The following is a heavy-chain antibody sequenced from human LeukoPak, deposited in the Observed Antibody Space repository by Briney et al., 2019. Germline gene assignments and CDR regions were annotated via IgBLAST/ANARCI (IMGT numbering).Heavy chain of an antibody. J-gene: IGHJ5*02. Sequence: SETLSLTCAVFGVSFSDYYWNWIRQPPGKGLEWIGEINHSGSTNYNPSLKSRVTIPVDTSKNQFTLKLSSVTAAATAVYYCARHVRAITMVRGVIIGSRFDPWGQGTLVTVSS. CDR2: INHSGST. V-gene: IGHV4-34*01. D-gene: IGHD3-10*01. CDR3: ARHVRAITMVRGVIIGSRFDP. CDR1: GVSFSDYY.